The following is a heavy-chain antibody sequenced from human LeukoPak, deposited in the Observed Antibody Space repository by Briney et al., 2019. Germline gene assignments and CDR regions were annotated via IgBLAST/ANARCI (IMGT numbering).Heavy chain of an antibody. J-gene: IGHJ4*02. CDR3: TTQDLVVVPAASHYFDY. Sequence: GGSLRLSCAASGFMFDTYAMNWVRQAPGKGLEWVSYISQSGDAKYYADSVKGRFTISRDNARNSLYLQMNSLRAEDTTIYYCTTQDLVVVPAASHYFDYWGQGILIIVSA. CDR1: GFMFDTYA. CDR2: ISQSGDAK. D-gene: IGHD2-15*01. V-gene: IGHV3-48*03.